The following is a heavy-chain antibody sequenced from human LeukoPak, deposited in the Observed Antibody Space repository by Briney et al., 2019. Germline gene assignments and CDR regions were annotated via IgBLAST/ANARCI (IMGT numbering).Heavy chain of an antibody. J-gene: IGHJ4*02. V-gene: IGHV3-7*04. CDR1: GFTFDTYW. CDR3: ARHSPLWGY. Sequence: GGSLRLSCAASGFTFDTYWMTWVRQAPGKGLEWVASIKQDGSEKYYVDSVKGRFTVSRDNAKSSLYLQMNSLRAEDTALYHCARHSPLWGYWGQGTLVTVSS. D-gene: IGHD7-27*01. CDR2: IKQDGSEK.